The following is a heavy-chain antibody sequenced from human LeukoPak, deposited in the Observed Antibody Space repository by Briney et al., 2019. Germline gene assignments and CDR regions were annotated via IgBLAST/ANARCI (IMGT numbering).Heavy chain of an antibody. CDR1: GYSFSNHW. V-gene: IGHV5-51*01. Sequence: GESLKISCKGSGYSFSNHWIGWVRQMPGKGLEWMGIIYPADSDTRYSPSFQGQVTISADKSITTAYLHWSSLQASDTAMYYCARRASAYDSSGYHFDYWGQGTLVTVSS. CDR3: ARRASAYDSSGYHFDY. D-gene: IGHD3-22*01. J-gene: IGHJ4*02. CDR2: IYPADSDT.